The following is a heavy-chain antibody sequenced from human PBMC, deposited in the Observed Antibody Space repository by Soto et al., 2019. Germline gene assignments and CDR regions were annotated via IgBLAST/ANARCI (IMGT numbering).Heavy chain of an antibody. V-gene: IGHV4-39*01. D-gene: IGHD3-10*01. J-gene: IGHJ5*02. CDR3: ARPSLPGSYKYPGWFDP. CDR2: IYYSGST. CDR1: GGSISSSSYY. Sequence: PSETLSLTCTVSGGSISSSSYYWGWIRQPPGKGLEWIGSIYYSGSTYYNPSLKSRVTISVDTSKNQFSLKLSSVTAADTAVYYCARPSLPGSYKYPGWFDPWGQGTLVTVSS.